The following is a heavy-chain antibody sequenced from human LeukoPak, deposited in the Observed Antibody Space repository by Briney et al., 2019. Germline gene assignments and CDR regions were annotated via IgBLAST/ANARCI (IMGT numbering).Heavy chain of an antibody. CDR2: ISAYNGNT. D-gene: IGHD5-24*01. J-gene: IGHJ6*02. V-gene: IGHV1-18*01. CDR1: VYTFTSYG. CDR3: ARDGASGGGYNPSPPYYYFGMDV. Sequence: GASVKVSCKASVYTFTSYGISWVRQAPGQGLEWMGWISAYNGNTNYAQKLQGRVTMTTDTSTSTAYMELRSLRSDDTAVYYCARDGASGGGYNPSPPYYYFGMDVWGQGTTVTVSS.